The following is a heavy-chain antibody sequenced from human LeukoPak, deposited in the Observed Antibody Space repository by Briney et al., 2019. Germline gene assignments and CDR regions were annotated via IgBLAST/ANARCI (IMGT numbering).Heavy chain of an antibody. D-gene: IGHD5-24*01. V-gene: IGHV4-59*01. Sequence: SETLSLTCTVSGGSISSYYWRWIRQPPGKGLEWIGYIYYSGSTNYNPSLKSRVTISVDTSKNQFSLKLSSVTAADTAVYYCARARDDGYNPFDYWGQGTLVTVSS. CDR2: IYYSGST. CDR1: GGSISSYY. J-gene: IGHJ4*02. CDR3: ARARDDGYNPFDY.